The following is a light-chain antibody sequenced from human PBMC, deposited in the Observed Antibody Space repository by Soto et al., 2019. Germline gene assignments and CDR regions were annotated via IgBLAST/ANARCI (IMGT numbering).Light chain of an antibody. Sequence: QSVLTQPRSVSGSPGQSVTISCTGTSSDVGGYNYVSWYQQHPGKAPKLMIYDVSKRPSGVPDRFSGSKSGNTASLTISGLQVEDEADYYCCSYAGSYTPFGGGTKVTVL. J-gene: IGLJ2*01. CDR2: DVS. V-gene: IGLV2-11*01. CDR1: SSDVGGYNY. CDR3: CSYAGSYTP.